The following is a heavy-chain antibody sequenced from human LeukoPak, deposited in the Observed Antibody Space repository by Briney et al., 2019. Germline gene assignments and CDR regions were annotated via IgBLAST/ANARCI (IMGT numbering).Heavy chain of an antibody. CDR1: GGTFSSYA. CDR2: IIPIFGTA. CDR3: ARGRFGSGSFLHYFDY. V-gene: IGHV1-69*13. Sequence: GASVKVSCKASGGTFSSYAISWVRQAPGQGLEWMGGIIPIFGTANYAQKFQGRVTITADESTGTAYMELSSLRSEDTAVYYCARGRFGSGSFLHYFDYWGQGTLVTVSS. D-gene: IGHD3-10*01. J-gene: IGHJ4*02.